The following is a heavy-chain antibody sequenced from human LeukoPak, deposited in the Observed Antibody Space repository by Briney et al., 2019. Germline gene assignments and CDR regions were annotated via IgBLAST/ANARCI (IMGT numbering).Heavy chain of an antibody. D-gene: IGHD1-26*01. CDR2: IYTSGIT. CDR1: GGSINSGSYF. CDR3: ARSNRGSYRELDY. V-gene: IGHV4-61*02. J-gene: IGHJ4*02. Sequence: SQTLSLTCTVSGGSINSGSYFCSWIRQPAGKGLEWIGRIYTSGITNYNSSLMSRATISIDTSKNQFSLKPGSVTAADTAVYYCARSNRGSYRELDYWGQGALVTVSS.